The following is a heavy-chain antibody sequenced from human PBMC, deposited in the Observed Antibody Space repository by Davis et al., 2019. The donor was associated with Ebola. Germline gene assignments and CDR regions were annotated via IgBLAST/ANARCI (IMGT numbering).Heavy chain of an antibody. V-gene: IGHV3-30-3*01. CDR2: ISYDGSNK. CDR3: ARVFGGVIVNYFDY. CDR1: GGTFSSYA. Sequence: SCKASGGTFSSYAMHWVRQAPGKGLEWVAVISYDGSNKYYADSVKGRFTISRDNSKNTLYLQMNSLRAEDTAVYYCARVFGGVIVNYFDYWGQGTLVTVSS. J-gene: IGHJ4*02. D-gene: IGHD3-16*02.